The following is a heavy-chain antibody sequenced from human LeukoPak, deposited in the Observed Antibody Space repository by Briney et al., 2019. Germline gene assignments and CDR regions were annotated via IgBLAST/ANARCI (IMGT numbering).Heavy chain of an antibody. D-gene: IGHD3-10*01. CDR2: IYPGDSDT. J-gene: IGHJ5*02. CDR1: GYSFTIYW. V-gene: IGHV5-51*01. Sequence: GESLKISRKGSGYSFTIYWIGWVRKMPGKGLEWMGIIYPGDSDTRYSPSFQGQVTISADKSISTAYLQWSSLKASDTAMYYCARHIGYYYGSGSYQTNWFDPWGQGTLVTVSS. CDR3: ARHIGYYYGSGSYQTNWFDP.